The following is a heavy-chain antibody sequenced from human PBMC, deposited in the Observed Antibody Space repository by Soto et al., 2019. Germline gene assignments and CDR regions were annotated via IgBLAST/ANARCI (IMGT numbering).Heavy chain of an antibody. D-gene: IGHD6-19*01. Sequence: SETLSLTCAVYGGSFSGYYWSWIRQPPGKGLEWIGEINHSGSTNYNPSLKSRVTISVDTSKNQFSLKLSSVTAADTAMYYCARGRYVYGYSSGWYDYWGQGTLVTVSS. CDR2: INHSGST. J-gene: IGHJ4*02. CDR1: GGSFSGYY. CDR3: ARGRYVYGYSSGWYDY. V-gene: IGHV4-34*01.